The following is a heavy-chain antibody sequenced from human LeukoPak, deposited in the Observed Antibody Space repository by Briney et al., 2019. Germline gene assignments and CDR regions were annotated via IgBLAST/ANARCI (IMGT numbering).Heavy chain of an antibody. D-gene: IGHD3-22*01. CDR1: GFTFSSYA. CDR2: ISGSGGKT. J-gene: IGHJ4*02. V-gene: IGHV3-23*01. Sequence: GSLRLSCAASGFTFSSYAMSCVRQAPGKGLEWVSVISGSGGKTYYADSVKGRFTISRDNTKNTLYLQMNSLRAEDTAIYYCAKAPVGANYYDSSGYFDYWGQGTLVTVSS. CDR3: AKAPVGANYYDSSGYFDY.